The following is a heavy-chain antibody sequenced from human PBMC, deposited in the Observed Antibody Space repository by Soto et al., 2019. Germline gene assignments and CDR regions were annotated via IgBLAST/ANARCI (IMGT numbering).Heavy chain of an antibody. CDR3: ARDKRGGGEFDY. J-gene: IGHJ4*02. V-gene: IGHV4-31*03. CDR1: GGSISSGGYY. Sequence: QVQLQESGPGLVKPSQTLSLTCTVSGGSISSGGYYWSWIRQHPGKGLEWIGYIYYSGSTYYNPSLKGRVTKSVDTSKNQFALKLSCVTAADTAVYYCARDKRGGGEFDYWGQGTLVTVSS. D-gene: IGHD3-16*01. CDR2: IYYSGST.